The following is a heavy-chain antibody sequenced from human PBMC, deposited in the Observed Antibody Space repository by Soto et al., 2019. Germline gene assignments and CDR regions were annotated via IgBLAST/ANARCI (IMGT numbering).Heavy chain of an antibody. V-gene: IGHV4-39*01. CDR1: GGSIRVQSYY. J-gene: IGHJ5*02. CDR2: SYYSGTS. CDR3: TRRYTWNDYYFDP. Sequence: SETLSLTCTVSGGSIRVQSYYWTWIRQTPGKGLEWVGSSYYSGTSYFNPALKGRVTISVDTSTNQFSLRLTSVTAADTAVYYCTRRYTWNDYYFDPWGQGTLVTVSS. D-gene: IGHD1-20*01.